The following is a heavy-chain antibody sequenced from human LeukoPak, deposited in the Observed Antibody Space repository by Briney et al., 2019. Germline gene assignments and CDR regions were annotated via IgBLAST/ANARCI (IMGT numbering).Heavy chain of an antibody. CDR1: GYTFTGYY. J-gene: IGHJ3*02. CDR3: ARGFSYYYGSGSYLVDAFDI. D-gene: IGHD3-10*01. CDR2: INPNSGGT. V-gene: IGHV1-2*04. Sequence: ASVKVSCKASGYTFTGYYMHWVRQAPEQGVEWMGWINPNSGGTNYAQKFQGWVTMTRDTSISTAYMELSRLRSDDTAVYYCARGFSYYYGSGSYLVDAFDIWGQGTMVTVSS.